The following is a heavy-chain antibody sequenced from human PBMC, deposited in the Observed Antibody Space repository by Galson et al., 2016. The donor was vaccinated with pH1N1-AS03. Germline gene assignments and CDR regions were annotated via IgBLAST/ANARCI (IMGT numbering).Heavy chain of an antibody. CDR2: INSDGSFT. Sequence: SLRLSCAASGFAFGSYWMHWVRQAPGKGLVWVSRINSDGSFTSCADAVKGRFTVSRDNAKDTLFLHMSRLRNDDTAVYFRTRGALDIGDYWGQGNLVTVSS. CDR3: TRGALDIGDY. V-gene: IGHV3-74*01. J-gene: IGHJ4*02. CDR1: GFAFGSYW. D-gene: IGHD3-9*01.